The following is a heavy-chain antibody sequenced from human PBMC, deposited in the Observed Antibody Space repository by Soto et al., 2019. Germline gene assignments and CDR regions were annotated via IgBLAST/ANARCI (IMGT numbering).Heavy chain of an antibody. CDR3: VKDESIDWYSGHFRH. CDR2: INWNSGSI. D-gene: IGHD1-26*01. CDR1: GFTFDDYA. J-gene: IGHJ1*01. Sequence: LRLSCAASGFTFDDYAMHWVRQVPGKGLEWVSGINWNSGSIGYADSVKGRFAISRDNAKNSLHLQMNSLRAEDTAFYYCVKDESIDWYSGHFRHWGQGTLVTVSS. V-gene: IGHV3-9*01.